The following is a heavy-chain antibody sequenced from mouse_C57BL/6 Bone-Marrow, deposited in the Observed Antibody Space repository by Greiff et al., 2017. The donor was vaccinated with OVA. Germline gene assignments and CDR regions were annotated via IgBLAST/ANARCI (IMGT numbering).Heavy chain of an antibody. CDR2: IYTRSGNT. Sequence: QVQLKQSGAELARPGASVKLSCTASGYTFTSYGISWVQQRTGQGLEWIGEIYTRSGNTYYNEKFKGKATLTADKSYSTAYMELRSLTSEDAAVYFCARGNYGNYFYAMDYWGQGTAVTVSS. CDR1: GYTFTSYG. CDR3: ARGNYGNYFYAMDY. D-gene: IGHD2-1*01. V-gene: IGHV1-81*01. J-gene: IGHJ4*01.